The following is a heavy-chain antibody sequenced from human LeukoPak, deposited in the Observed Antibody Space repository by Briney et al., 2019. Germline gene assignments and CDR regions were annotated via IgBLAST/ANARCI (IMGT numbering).Heavy chain of an antibody. J-gene: IGHJ6*02. CDR1: GFTFSGSA. Sequence: PGGSLKLSCAASGFTFSGSAMHWVRQASGKGLEWVGRISSKANSYATAYAASVKGRFTISRDDSKHTAYLQMNSLKAEDTAVYYCTRTGWGSGWYNYYYYGMDVWGQGTTVTVAS. V-gene: IGHV3-73*01. CDR2: ISSKANSYAT. CDR3: TRTGWGSGWYNYYYYGMDV. D-gene: IGHD6-19*01.